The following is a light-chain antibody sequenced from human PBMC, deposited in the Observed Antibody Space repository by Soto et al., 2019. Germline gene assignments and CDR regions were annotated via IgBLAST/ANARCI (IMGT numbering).Light chain of an antibody. J-gene: IGKJ1*01. V-gene: IGKV3-20*01. CDR2: GAS. Sequence: ETVLTQSPGTLSLSPGERATLSCRASQSVRSSSLAWYQQKPGQAPRLLIYGASSRATGIQDRFSGSGSGTDFTLTISRLEPEDFAVYYCQQYGNSPRTFGQGTKVEIK. CDR3: QQYGNSPRT. CDR1: QSVRSSS.